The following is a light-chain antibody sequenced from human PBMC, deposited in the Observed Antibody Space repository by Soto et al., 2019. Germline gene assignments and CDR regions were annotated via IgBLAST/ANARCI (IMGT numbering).Light chain of an antibody. CDR1: QMVNNR. CDR3: QQYNSYSLT. CDR2: DAS. J-gene: IGKJ4*01. Sequence: DMQMTQYPSTLSASVGDRVTITCRASQMVNNRLAWYQQKPGEAPKVLIYDASSLKIGVPSRFSGSGSGTDFTLTISSLQPDDLATYYCQQYNSYSLTFGGGTKVDIK. V-gene: IGKV1-5*01.